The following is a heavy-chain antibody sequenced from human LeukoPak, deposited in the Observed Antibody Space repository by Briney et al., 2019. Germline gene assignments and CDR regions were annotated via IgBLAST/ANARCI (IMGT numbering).Heavy chain of an antibody. CDR1: GGSFSGYY. V-gene: IGHV4-34*01. Sequence: PSETLSLTGAVYGGSFSGYYWSWIRQPPGKGLEWIGEINHSGSTNYNPSLKSRVTISVDTSKNQFSLKLSSVTAANTAVYYCARDIVVVPAANADAFDIWGQGTMVTVSS. D-gene: IGHD2-2*01. J-gene: IGHJ3*02. CDR3: ARDIVVVPAANADAFDI. CDR2: INHSGST.